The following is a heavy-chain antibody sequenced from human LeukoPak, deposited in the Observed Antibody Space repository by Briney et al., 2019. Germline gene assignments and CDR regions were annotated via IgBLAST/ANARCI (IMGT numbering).Heavy chain of an antibody. CDR1: GGSISSYY. Sequence: PSETLSLTCTVSGGSISSYYWSWIRQPPGKGLEWIGYIYYSGSTNYNPSLKSRVTISVDTSKNRFSLKLNSVTAADTAVYYCARARGGYGDYGLYLYFDYWGQGTLVTVSS. D-gene: IGHD4-17*01. CDR2: IYYSGST. V-gene: IGHV4-59*01. J-gene: IGHJ4*02. CDR3: ARARGGYGDYGLYLYFDY.